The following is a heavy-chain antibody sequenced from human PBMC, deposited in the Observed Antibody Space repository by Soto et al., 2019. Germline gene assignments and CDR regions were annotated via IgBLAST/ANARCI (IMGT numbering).Heavy chain of an antibody. V-gene: IGHV3-21*01. CDR3: ARAVYGSGSSSFDY. D-gene: IGHD3-10*01. Sequence: EVQLVESGGGLVKPGGSLRLSCAASGFTFSTYSMNWVRQAPGKGLEWVSSISGSNTYRYYADSVKGRFTISRDNAKNTLHLQMNSLRAEDTAVYYCARAVYGSGSSSFDYWGQGTLVTVSS. CDR2: ISGSNTYR. J-gene: IGHJ4*02. CDR1: GFTFSTYS.